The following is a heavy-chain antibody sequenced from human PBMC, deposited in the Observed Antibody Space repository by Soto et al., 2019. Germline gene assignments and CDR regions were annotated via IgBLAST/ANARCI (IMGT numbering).Heavy chain of an antibody. CDR2: ISWDDNK. V-gene: IGHV2-5*02. Sequence: QITLKESGPTLVKPTQTLTLTCSLSGFSLNTRAVGVGWIRQPPGKALEWLALISWDDNKRYRPSLESRLSTANDTPGNQVVLTMTNVDPLDTATSYCAHRALSGSRYYFDFWGLGTLVTVSS. CDR3: AHRALSGSRYYFDF. CDR1: GFSLNTRAVG. J-gene: IGHJ4*02. D-gene: IGHD1-26*01.